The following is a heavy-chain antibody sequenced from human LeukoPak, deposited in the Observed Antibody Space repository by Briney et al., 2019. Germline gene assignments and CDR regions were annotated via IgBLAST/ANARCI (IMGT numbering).Heavy chain of an antibody. CDR3: ARGQRKWLQAYYFYAMDV. J-gene: IGHJ6*02. V-gene: IGHV4-4*02. CDR2: IYHSGST. CDR1: GGSVSNRDW. D-gene: IGHD6-19*01. Sequence: SETLSLTCAVSGGSVSNRDWWNWARRTPGKGLEWIGEIYHSGSTNYSPSLKGRVTMSVDTSKNQFSLKVTSVTAADTAVYYCARGQRKWLQAYYFYAMDVWGQGTTVTVS.